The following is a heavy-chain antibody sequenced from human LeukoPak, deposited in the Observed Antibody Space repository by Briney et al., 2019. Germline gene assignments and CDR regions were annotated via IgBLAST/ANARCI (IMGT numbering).Heavy chain of an antibody. Sequence: SETLSLTCTVSGGSISNTSYYWGWIHQPPGKGLEWIATIYDTGSTSYNPSLKSRITVSVDTSKKQFSLKLTSVTAEDTAVYYCARSIMMTFGGVIVIPYNDAFDIWGQGTMVTVSS. CDR3: ARSIMMTFGGVIVIPYNDAFDI. V-gene: IGHV4-39*01. CDR1: GGSISNTSYY. D-gene: IGHD3-16*02. CDR2: IYDTGST. J-gene: IGHJ3*02.